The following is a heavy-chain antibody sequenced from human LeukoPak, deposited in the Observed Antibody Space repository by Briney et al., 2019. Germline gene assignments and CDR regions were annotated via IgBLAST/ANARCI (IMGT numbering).Heavy chain of an antibody. CDR1: GFTFGDYG. V-gene: IGHV3-49*05. CDR2: FRSEAYDTTP. CDR3: SRAAGYDFILEY. Sequence: NPGQSLRLSCTASGFTFGDYGMSWFRQAPGKGLEWVGFFRSEAYDTTPQYGASVKGRFTISKDDSRRIAFLQMSGLKTEDTAVYYCSRAAGYDFILEYWGQGTLVTVSS. D-gene: IGHD5-12*01. J-gene: IGHJ4*02.